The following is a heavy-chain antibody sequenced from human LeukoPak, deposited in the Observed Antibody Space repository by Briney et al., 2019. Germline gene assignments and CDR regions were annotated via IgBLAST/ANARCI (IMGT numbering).Heavy chain of an antibody. CDR2: ISYDGSNK. Sequence: GGSLRLSCAASGFTFSSYAMHWVRQAPGKGLEWVAVISYDGSNKYYADSVKGRFTISRDNSKNTLYLQMISLRAEDTAVYYCARDRTGYGENVHFDYWGQGTLVTVSS. J-gene: IGHJ4*02. D-gene: IGHD4-17*01. CDR3: ARDRTGYGENVHFDY. CDR1: GFTFSSYA. V-gene: IGHV3-30-3*01.